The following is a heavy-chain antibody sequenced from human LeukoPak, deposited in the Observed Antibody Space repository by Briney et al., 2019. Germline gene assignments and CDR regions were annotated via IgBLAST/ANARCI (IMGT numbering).Heavy chain of an antibody. CDR1: GGSITTYY. D-gene: IGHD2-8*01. Sequence: PSETLSLTCTVSGGSITTYYWNWIRQPPGKGLEWIGYVYYSGSTNYNPSLKSRVTILVDTPKNQFSLKLSSVAAADTAVYYCARHSYAIGSRFDYWGQGTLVTVSS. CDR2: VYYSGST. CDR3: ARHSYAIGSRFDY. J-gene: IGHJ4*02. V-gene: IGHV4-59*08.